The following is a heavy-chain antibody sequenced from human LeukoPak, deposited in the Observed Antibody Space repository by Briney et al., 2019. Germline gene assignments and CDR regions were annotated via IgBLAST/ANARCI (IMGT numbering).Heavy chain of an antibody. CDR2: INHSGST. J-gene: IGHJ5*02. Sequence: SETLSLTCAVYGGSFSGYYWSWIRQPPGKGLEWIGEINHSGSTNYNPSLKSRVTISVDTSKNQFSLKLSSVTAADTAVYYCARREITMVRGVHTAFDPWGQGTLVTVSS. V-gene: IGHV4-34*01. CDR3: ARREITMVRGVHTAFDP. D-gene: IGHD3-10*01. CDR1: GGSFSGYY.